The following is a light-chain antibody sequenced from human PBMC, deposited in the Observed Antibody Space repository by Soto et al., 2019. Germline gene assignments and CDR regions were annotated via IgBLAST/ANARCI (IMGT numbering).Light chain of an antibody. CDR2: DVI. CDR3: CSHADGYTWV. CDR1: NSDVGGYKY. Sequence: QSALTQPRSVSGSPGQSVTISCTGTNSDVGGYKYVSWYQQEPGKAPKLMIYDVIKRPSGVPDRFSGSKSGNTASLTISGLQAEDEAEYFCCSHADGYTWVFGGGTQLTVL. V-gene: IGLV2-11*01. J-gene: IGLJ3*02.